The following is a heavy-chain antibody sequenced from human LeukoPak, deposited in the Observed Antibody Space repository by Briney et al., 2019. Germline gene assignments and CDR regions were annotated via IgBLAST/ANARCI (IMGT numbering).Heavy chain of an antibody. CDR2: INHSGST. D-gene: IGHD3-10*01. CDR1: GGSFSGYY. Sequence: SETLSLTCAVYGGSFSGYYWSWIRQPPGKGLEWIGEINHSGSTNYNPSLKSRVTISVDTSKNQFSLKLSSVTAADTAVYYCARGKRGESRAFDIWGQGTMVTVSS. J-gene: IGHJ3*02. CDR3: ARGKRGESRAFDI. V-gene: IGHV4-34*01.